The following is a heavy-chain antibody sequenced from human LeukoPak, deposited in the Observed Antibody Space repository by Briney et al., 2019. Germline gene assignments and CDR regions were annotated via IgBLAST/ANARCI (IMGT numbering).Heavy chain of an antibody. CDR2: IYYSGST. CDR1: GGSISGYY. J-gene: IGHJ4*02. CDR3: ARLRNYYDDSGYYSFDN. D-gene: IGHD3-22*01. V-gene: IGHV4-59*08. Sequence: SETLSLTCTVSGGSISGYYWNWIRQSPGKGLEWIGYIYYSGSTNYNPSLKSRVTISVDTSKNQFSLKLSSVTAADTAVYYCARLRNYYDDSGYYSFDNWGQGTLVTVSS.